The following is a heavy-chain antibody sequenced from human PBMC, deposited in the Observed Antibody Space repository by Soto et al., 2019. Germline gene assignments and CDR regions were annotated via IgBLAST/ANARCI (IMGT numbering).Heavy chain of an antibody. J-gene: IGHJ6*02. D-gene: IGHD2-15*01. CDR2: ISAYNGNT. Sequence: QVQLVQSGAEVKKPGASVKVSCKASGYTFTSYGISWVRQAPGQGLEWMGWISAYNGNTNYAQKLQGRVTMTTDISTGTAQLELGSVRSDGTAVYYWARDRDCSGGSCLYYYYYGMDVWGQGTTVTVAS. CDR1: GYTFTSYG. V-gene: IGHV1-18*01. CDR3: ARDRDCSGGSCLYYYYYGMDV.